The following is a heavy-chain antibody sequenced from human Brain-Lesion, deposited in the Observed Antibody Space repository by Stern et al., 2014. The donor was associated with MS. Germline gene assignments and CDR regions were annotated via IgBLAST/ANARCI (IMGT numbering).Heavy chain of an antibody. Sequence: QVQLLQSGPGLVKPSQTLSLTCTVSGGPISSHSYYWSWIRQPAGKGLEWIGRIYASGNTNYNPSLKSRVSLSVGPSKNQLSLRLSSVTASDTAVYYCARDYGDLEFDLWGQGTLVTVSS. CDR2: IYASGNT. V-gene: IGHV4-61*02. D-gene: IGHD4-17*01. CDR1: GGPISSHSYY. J-gene: IGHJ4*02. CDR3: ARDYGDLEFDL.